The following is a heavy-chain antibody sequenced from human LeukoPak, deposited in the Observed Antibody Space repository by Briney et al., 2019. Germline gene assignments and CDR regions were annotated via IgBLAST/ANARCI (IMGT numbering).Heavy chain of an antibody. CDR3: ARVGGTGGGFDY. J-gene: IGHJ4*02. Sequence: SVKVSXKASGGTFSSYTISWLRQAPGQGLEWIGRIIPILGIANYAQKFQGRVTITADKSTSTAYMELSSLRSEDTAVYYCARVGGTGGGFDYWGQGTLVTVSS. D-gene: IGHD1-1*01. CDR1: GGTFSSYT. CDR2: IIPILGIA. V-gene: IGHV1-69*02.